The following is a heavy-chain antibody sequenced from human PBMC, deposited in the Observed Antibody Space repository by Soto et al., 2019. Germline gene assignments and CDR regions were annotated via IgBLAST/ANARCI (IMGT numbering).Heavy chain of an antibody. J-gene: IGHJ5*02. CDR2: INAGNGNT. Sequence: ASVKVSCKASGYTFTSYAMHWVRQAPGQRLEWMGWINAGNGNTKYSQKFQGRVTITRDTSASTAYMELSSLRSEDTAVYYCATGSDWGSYRLDWFDPWGQGTLVTVSS. CDR1: GYTFTSYA. CDR3: ATGSDWGSYRLDWFDP. V-gene: IGHV1-3*01. D-gene: IGHD3-16*02.